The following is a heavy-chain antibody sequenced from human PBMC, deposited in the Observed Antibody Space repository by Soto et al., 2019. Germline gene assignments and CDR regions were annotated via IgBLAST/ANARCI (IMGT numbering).Heavy chain of an antibody. J-gene: IGHJ5*02. V-gene: IGHV3-30*03. CDR2: ISYDGSNK. CDR1: GFTFSSYG. D-gene: IGHD3-9*01. CDR3: ASLDYDILTGLNNWFDP. Sequence: QVQLVESGGGVVQPGRSLRLSCAASGFTFSSYGMHWVRQAPGKGLEWVAVISYDGSNKYYADSVKGRFTISRDNFKNTLYLQMNSLRAEDTAVYYCASLDYDILTGLNNWFDPWGQGTLVTVSS.